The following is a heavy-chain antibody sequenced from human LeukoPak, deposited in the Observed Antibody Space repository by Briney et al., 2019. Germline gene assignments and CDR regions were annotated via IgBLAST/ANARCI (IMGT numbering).Heavy chain of an antibody. D-gene: IGHD5-24*01. Sequence: PSETLSLTCTVSGGSISSYYWSWIRQPPGKGLEWIGYIYYSGSTNYNPSLKSRVTISVDTSKNQFSLKLSSVTAADTAVYYCAMGEMATMGWTRYYYYYGMYVWGQGTTVSVSS. CDR1: GGSISSYY. J-gene: IGHJ6*02. CDR2: IYYSGST. CDR3: AMGEMATMGWTRYYYYYGMYV. V-gene: IGHV4-59*08.